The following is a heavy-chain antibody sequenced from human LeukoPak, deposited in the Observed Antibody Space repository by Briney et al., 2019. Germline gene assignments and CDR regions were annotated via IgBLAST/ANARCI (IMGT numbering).Heavy chain of an antibody. CDR2: ISGSGGST. CDR1: GFTFSSYA. V-gene: IGHV3-23*01. J-gene: IGHJ5*02. CDR3: AKGRYYDSSVNWFDP. Sequence: GGSLRLSCAASGFTFSSYAMSWVRQAPGKGLEWDSAISGSGGSTYYADSVKGRFTISRDNSKNTLYLQMNSLRAEDTAVYYCAKGRYYDSSVNWFDPWGQGTLVTVSS. D-gene: IGHD3-22*01.